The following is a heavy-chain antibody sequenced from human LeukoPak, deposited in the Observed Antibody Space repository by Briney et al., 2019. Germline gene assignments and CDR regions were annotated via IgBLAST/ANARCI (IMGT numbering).Heavy chain of an antibody. CDR1: GFTFSSYG. CDR3: ARDSWIAAAGNFDY. CDR2: TWYDGSNK. Sequence: GRSLRLSCAASGFTFSSYGMHWVRQAPGKGLEWVAVTWYDGSNKYCADSVKGRFTISRDNSKNTLYLQMNSLRAEDTAVYYCARDSWIAAAGNFDYWGQGTLVTVSS. V-gene: IGHV3-33*01. J-gene: IGHJ4*02. D-gene: IGHD6-13*01.